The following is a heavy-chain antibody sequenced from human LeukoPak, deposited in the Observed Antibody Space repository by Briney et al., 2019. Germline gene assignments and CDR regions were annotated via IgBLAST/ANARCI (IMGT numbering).Heavy chain of an antibody. CDR3: TTHIRVTATADH. V-gene: IGHV3-15*07. D-gene: IGHD2-21*02. J-gene: IGHJ4*02. CDR1: GFTFTNAW. Sequence: GGSLRLSCAASGFTFTNAWMNWVRQAPGKGLEWLGRIRRESDGGTTDYAAPVKDRSTISRDDSKSTVYLQMNSLRIEDTAVYYCTTHIRVTATADHWGQGTLVTVSS. CDR2: IRRESDGGTT.